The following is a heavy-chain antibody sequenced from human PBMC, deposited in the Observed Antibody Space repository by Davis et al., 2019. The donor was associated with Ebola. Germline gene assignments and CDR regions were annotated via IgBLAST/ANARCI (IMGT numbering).Heavy chain of an antibody. Sequence: ASVKVSCKASGYSFTSYDINWVRQASGQGLEWMGWMNPNSGNTGYAQKFQGRVTMSRDTSRTTAYMELSSLRSEDTAVYFCARDEFDYWGQGTLVTVSS. CDR1: GYSFTSYD. CDR2: MNPNSGNT. J-gene: IGHJ4*02. V-gene: IGHV1-8*01. CDR3: ARDEFDY.